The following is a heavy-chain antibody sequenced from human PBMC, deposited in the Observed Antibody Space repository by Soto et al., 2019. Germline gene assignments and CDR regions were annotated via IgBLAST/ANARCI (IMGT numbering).Heavy chain of an antibody. CDR3: TRTIVNMGTTYYFGMDV. Sequence: QVQLVQSGAEVKKPGSSVKVSCKASGGTISRYAISWVRQAPAQGLEWMGGIIPISGTTKYAQKFQGRVTITADESTSTAYMELSSLRSEDTAVYYCTRTIVNMGTTYYFGMDVWGQGTTVTVSS. CDR2: IIPISGTT. CDR1: GGTISRYA. V-gene: IGHV1-69*01. J-gene: IGHJ6*02. D-gene: IGHD1-7*01.